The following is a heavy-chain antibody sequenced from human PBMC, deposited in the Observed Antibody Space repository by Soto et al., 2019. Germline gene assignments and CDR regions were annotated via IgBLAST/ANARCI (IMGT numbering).Heavy chain of an antibody. CDR3: ARWAPGALHI. CDR2: VNPSSGTT. Sequence: ASVKVSCKASGYSFTTYNIHWVRQAPGQGLEWMGVVNPSSGTTSYAQKFQGRVTMTRDTSTGTVYMELSSLRSQDAAVYYCARWAPGALHIWGQGTLVTVSS. J-gene: IGHJ3*02. V-gene: IGHV1-46*01. CDR1: GYSFTTYN.